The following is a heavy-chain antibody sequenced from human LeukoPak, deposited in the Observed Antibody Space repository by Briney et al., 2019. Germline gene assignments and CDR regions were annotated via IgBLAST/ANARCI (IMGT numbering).Heavy chain of an antibody. D-gene: IGHD6-19*01. Sequence: GGSLRLSCAASGFTFSSYGMHWVRQAPGKGLEWVAVIWYDGSNKYYADSVKGRFTISRDNSKNTLYLQMNRLRAEDTAVYYCARDTYSSGWHYYFDYWGQATLVTASS. V-gene: IGHV3-33*01. CDR1: GFTFSSYG. CDR2: IWYDGSNK. J-gene: IGHJ4*02. CDR3: ARDTYSSGWHYYFDY.